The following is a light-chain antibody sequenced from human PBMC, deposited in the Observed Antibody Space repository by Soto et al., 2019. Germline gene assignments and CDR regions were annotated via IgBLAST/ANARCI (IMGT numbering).Light chain of an antibody. V-gene: IGKV3-15*01. CDR1: QSVSSN. Sequence: EIVMTQSPATLSVSPGERATLSCRASQSVSSNLAWYQQKPGQAPRLLIYGASTRSTGIPARFSGSGSGTEFTLTLSSLQSEDFAVEYCQQYNNWPPLTFGGGTKVEIK. J-gene: IGKJ4*01. CDR2: GAS. CDR3: QQYNNWPPLT.